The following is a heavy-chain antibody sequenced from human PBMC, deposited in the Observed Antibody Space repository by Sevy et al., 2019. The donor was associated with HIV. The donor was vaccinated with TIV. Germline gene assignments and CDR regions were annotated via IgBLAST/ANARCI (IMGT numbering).Heavy chain of an antibody. V-gene: IGHV3-21*01. CDR2: IISSSSYI. Sequence: GGSLRLSCAASGFTFSSYSMNWVRQAPGKGLEWVSSIISSSSYIYYSDSVKGRFTISRDNAKNSLYLQMNSLRAEDTAVYYCAREAQRGYYDSSRYYYCAFDIWGHGTMVTVSS. J-gene: IGHJ3*02. D-gene: IGHD3-22*01. CDR1: GFTFSSYS. CDR3: AREAQRGYYDSSRYYYCAFDI.